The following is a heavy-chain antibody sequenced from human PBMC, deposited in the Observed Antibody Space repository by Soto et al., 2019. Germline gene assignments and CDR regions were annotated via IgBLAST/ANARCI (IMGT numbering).Heavy chain of an antibody. CDR2: ISYSGNP. D-gene: IGHD2-21*01. Sequence: QVQLQESGPGLVKPSETLSLTCTVSGASISSYYWSWIRQPPGKGLEWIGHISYSGNPDYNPSLNSRVTISADTSKNHFSLKLTSVTAADTAVYYCARHYSADPFDYWGQGTLVTVSS. V-gene: IGHV4-59*08. J-gene: IGHJ4*02. CDR1: GASISSYY. CDR3: ARHYSADPFDY.